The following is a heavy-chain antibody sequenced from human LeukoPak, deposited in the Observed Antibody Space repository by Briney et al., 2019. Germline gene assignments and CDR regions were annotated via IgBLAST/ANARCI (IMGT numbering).Heavy chain of an antibody. J-gene: IGHJ4*02. V-gene: IGHV3-23*01. CDR1: GLTLSNYW. Sequence: PGGSLRLSCVAPGLTLSNYWMSWVRQAPGKGLEWVSAISGSGGSTYYADSVKGRFTISRDNSKNTLYLQMNSLRAEDTAVYYCAKFLGRRGHFSHFDYWGQGTLVTVSS. CDR3: AKFLGRRGHFSHFDY. CDR2: ISGSGGST. D-gene: IGHD2-21*01.